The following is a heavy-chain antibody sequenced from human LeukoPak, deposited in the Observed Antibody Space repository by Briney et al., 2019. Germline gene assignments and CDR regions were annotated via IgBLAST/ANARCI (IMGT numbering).Heavy chain of an antibody. V-gene: IGHV3-53*01. CDR2: IYSGGST. CDR1: GFTVSSNY. J-gene: IGHJ2*01. Sequence: GGSLRLSCAASGFTVSSNYMSWVRRAPGKGLEWVSVIYSGGSTYYADSVEGRFTISRDNSKNTLYLQMNSLRAEDTAVYYCARRNLPTPYWYFDLWGRGTLVTVPS. CDR3: ARRNLPTPYWYFDL. D-gene: IGHD1-14*01.